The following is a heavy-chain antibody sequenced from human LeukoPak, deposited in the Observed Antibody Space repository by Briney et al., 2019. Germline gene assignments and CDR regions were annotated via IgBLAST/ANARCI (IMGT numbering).Heavy chain of an antibody. D-gene: IGHD6-19*01. CDR2: IYSGGST. CDR1: GFTVSSNY. J-gene: IGHJ4*02. CDR3: ARGIAVADTGFFDY. V-gene: IGHV3-66*01. Sequence: GGSLRLSCAASGFTVSSNYMTWVRQAPGKGLEWVSVIYSGGSTYYSDSVKGRFTISRDNSKRTLYLQMNSLRVEDTAVYYCARGIAVADTGFFDYWGQGTLVTVSS.